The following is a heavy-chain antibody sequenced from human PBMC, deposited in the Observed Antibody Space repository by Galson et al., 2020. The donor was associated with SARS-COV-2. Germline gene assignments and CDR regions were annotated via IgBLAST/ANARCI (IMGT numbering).Heavy chain of an antibody. V-gene: IGHV1-69*01. CDR2: IIPIFGTA. CDR1: GGTFSSYA. CDR3: AGSSTWQQLVMYYYGMDV. D-gene: IGHD6-13*01. J-gene: IGHJ6*02. Sequence: KISCKSSGGTFSSYAISLVRQAPGQGLEWMGGIIPIFGTANYAQKFQGRVTITADESTSTAYMELSSLRSEDTAGYYCAGSSTWQQLVMYYYGMDVWGQGTTVTVSS.